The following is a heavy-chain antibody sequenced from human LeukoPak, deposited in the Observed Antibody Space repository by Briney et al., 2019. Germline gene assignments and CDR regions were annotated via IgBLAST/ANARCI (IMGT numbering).Heavy chain of an antibody. J-gene: IGHJ4*02. Sequence: GGSLRLSCAASGFTFSSYAMHWVRQAPGKGLEWVAVISYDGSNKYYADSVKGRFTISRDNSKNTLYLQMNSLRAEDTAVYYCARDDLTMIVYWGQGTLVTVSS. CDR3: ARDDLTMIVY. CDR1: GFTFSSYA. CDR2: ISYDGSNK. D-gene: IGHD3-22*01. V-gene: IGHV3-30-3*01.